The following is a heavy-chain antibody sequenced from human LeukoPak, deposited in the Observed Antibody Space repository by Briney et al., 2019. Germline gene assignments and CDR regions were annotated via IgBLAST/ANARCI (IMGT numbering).Heavy chain of an antibody. CDR2: IKQDGSEK. D-gene: IGHD4-17*01. CDR1: GFTFSSYW. CDR3: ARGPTEYGDYGDY. J-gene: IGHJ4*02. V-gene: IGHV3-7*01. Sequence: GGSLRLSCAASGFTFSSYWMSWVRQAPGKGLGWVANIKQDGSEKYYVDSVKGRFTISRDNAKNTLSLQMNNLRAEDTAVYFCARGPTEYGDYGDYWGQGTLVTVSS.